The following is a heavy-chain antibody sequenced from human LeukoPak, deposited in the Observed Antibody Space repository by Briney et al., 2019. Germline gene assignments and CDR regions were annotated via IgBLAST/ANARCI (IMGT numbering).Heavy chain of an antibody. D-gene: IGHD3-3*01. CDR1: GGSFSGYY. V-gene: IGHV4-34*01. Sequence: SETLSLTCAVYGGSFSGYYWSWLRQPPGKGLEWLGEINHSGSNNYNPSLKSRVTISVDTSNNQFSLKLSSVTAADTAVYYCARGNYKYYDFWSGYYNHYFDYWGQGTLVTVSS. CDR2: INHSGSN. CDR3: ARGNYKYYDFWSGYYNHYFDY. J-gene: IGHJ4*02.